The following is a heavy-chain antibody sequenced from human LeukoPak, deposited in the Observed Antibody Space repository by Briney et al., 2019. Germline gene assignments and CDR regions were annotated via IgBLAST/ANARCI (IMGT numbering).Heavy chain of an antibody. CDR3: AKVTTYYYDSSNREFDY. Sequence: PGGSLRLSCAASGFTFSSYAMSWVRQAPGKGLEWVSFISGSGGSTYYADSVKGRFTISRDNSKNTLFLQMNSLRAEDTALYYCAKVTTYYYDSSNREFDYWGQGTLVTVSS. J-gene: IGHJ4*02. CDR1: GFTFSSYA. V-gene: IGHV3-23*01. CDR2: ISGSGGST. D-gene: IGHD3-22*01.